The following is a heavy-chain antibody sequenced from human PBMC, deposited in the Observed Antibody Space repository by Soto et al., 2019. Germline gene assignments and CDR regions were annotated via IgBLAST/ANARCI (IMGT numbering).Heavy chain of an antibody. CDR1: GYTFTSYG. J-gene: IGHJ6*02. Sequence: ASVKVSCKASGYTFTSYGISWVRQAPGQGLEWMGWISAYNGNTNYAQKLQGRVTMTTDTSTSTAYMELRGLRSDDTAVYYCALPYSSRWYDRDKNYYYGMDVWGQGPTVTVPS. CDR2: ISAYNGNT. D-gene: IGHD6-13*01. V-gene: IGHV1-18*04. CDR3: ALPYSSRWYDRDKNYYYGMDV.